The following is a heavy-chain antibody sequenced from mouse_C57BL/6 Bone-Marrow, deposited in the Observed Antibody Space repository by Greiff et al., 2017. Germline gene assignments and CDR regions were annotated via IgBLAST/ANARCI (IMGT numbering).Heavy chain of an antibody. V-gene: IGHV1-47*01. Sequence: QVQLKQSGAELVKPGASVKMSCKASGYTFTTYPIEWMKQNHGKSLEWIGNFHPYNDDTKYNEKFKGKATLTVDKSSNTVYLELSRLTSDDSAVYYCARSSTFFYYFDDWGKGTTLTVSS. CDR2: FHPYNDDT. CDR3: ARSSTFFYYFDD. J-gene: IGHJ2*01. D-gene: IGHD5-1*01. CDR1: GYTFTTYP.